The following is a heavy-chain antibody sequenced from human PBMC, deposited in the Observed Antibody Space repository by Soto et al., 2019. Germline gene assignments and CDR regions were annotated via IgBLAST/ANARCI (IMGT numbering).Heavy chain of an antibody. CDR1: GGSVSSGSYY. CDR2: IYYSGST. CDR3: ARGQITMVRGVIIRSPFDY. D-gene: IGHD3-10*01. Sequence: PSETLSLTCTVSGGSVSSGSYYWSWIRQPPGKGLEWIGYIYYSGSTNYNPSLKSRVTISVDTSKNQFSLKLSSVTAADTAVYYCARGQITMVRGVIIRSPFDYRGQGTLVTVSS. V-gene: IGHV4-61*01. J-gene: IGHJ4*02.